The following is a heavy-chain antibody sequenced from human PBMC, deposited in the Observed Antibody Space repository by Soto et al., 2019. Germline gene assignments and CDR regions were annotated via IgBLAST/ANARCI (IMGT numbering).Heavy chain of an antibody. D-gene: IGHD3-10*01. Sequence: QVQLQESGPGLVKPSETLSLTCTVSGGSISSYYWSWIRQPPGKGLEWIGYIYYSGSTNYNPYLXXRXTISVDTAKNQFSLKLSSVTAADTAVYYCARVPLLWFGELDYWGQGTLVTVSS. CDR3: ARVPLLWFGELDY. V-gene: IGHV4-59*01. CDR1: GGSISSYY. CDR2: IYYSGST. J-gene: IGHJ4*02.